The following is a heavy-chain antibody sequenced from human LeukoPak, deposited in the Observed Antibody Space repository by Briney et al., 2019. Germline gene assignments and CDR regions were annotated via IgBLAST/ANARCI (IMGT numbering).Heavy chain of an antibody. CDR2: IWYDGRKS. CDR3: ARVSGHTSDF. V-gene: IGHV3-33*01. CDR1: GFTFSSHG. D-gene: IGHD3-10*01. Sequence: GSSLRLSCAGSGFTFSSHGIDWVRQAPGKGLEWVGVIWYDGRKSDYAESVKGRFTISRDNSKNTVDLQMNSLRVEDTAVYYCARVSGHTSDFWGQGTLVTVSS. J-gene: IGHJ4*02.